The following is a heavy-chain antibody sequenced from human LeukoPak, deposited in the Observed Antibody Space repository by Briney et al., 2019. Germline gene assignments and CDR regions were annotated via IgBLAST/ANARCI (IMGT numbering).Heavy chain of an antibody. CDR3: ARGNIFGVVIIPFDY. J-gene: IGHJ4*02. D-gene: IGHD3-3*02. CDR2: IIPIFGTA. CDR1: GGTFSSYA. Sequence: ASVKVSCKASGGTFSSYAISWVRQAPGQGLEWMGGIIPIFGTANYAQKFQGRVTITADESTSTAYMELSSLRSEDTAVYYCARGNIFGVVIIPFDYWGQGTLVTVSS. V-gene: IGHV1-69*13.